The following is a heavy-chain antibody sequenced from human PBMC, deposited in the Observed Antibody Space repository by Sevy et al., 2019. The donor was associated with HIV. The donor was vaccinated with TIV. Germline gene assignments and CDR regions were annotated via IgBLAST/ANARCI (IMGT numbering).Heavy chain of an antibody. Sequence: GGSLRLSCAASGFTFSSYSMNWVRQAPGKGLEWVSYIRSSSSTIYYADSVKGRFTISRDNAKNSLYLQMNSLRDEDTAVYYCARNCGGDCYPGGFYYFYGMDVWGQGTTVTVSS. D-gene: IGHD2-21*02. CDR2: IRSSSSTI. CDR3: ARNCGGDCYPGGFYYFYGMDV. J-gene: IGHJ6*02. CDR1: GFTFSSYS. V-gene: IGHV3-48*02.